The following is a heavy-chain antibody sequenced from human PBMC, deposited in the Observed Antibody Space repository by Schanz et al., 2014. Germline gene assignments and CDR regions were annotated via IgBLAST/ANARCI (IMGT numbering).Heavy chain of an antibody. Sequence: EVQLVESGGDLVQPGGSQRLSCAASAFIFRSYSMNWVRQAPGKGLEWVSSISSRSSYIYYTDSVKGRFTISRDNAKKSLFLQLNSLRPEDAAVYYCARDPDPPIAAKGQNFDYWGQGTLVAVSS. CDR1: AFIFRSYS. CDR2: ISSRSSYI. V-gene: IGHV3-21*01. J-gene: IGHJ4*02. CDR3: ARDPDPPIAAKGQNFDY. D-gene: IGHD6-13*01.